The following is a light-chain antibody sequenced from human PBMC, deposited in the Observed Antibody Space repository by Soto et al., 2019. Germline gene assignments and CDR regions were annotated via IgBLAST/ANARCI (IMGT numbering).Light chain of an antibody. CDR1: QSIRSSY. V-gene: IGKV3-20*01. Sequence: EIVLTQSPGTLSLSPGESATLSCRASQSIRSSYLSWYQQRPGQAPRLLIYGVFNRATGIPDRFSGSGSGTDLALTLSRLEPEDFAVYSCQQYDNSPPPYTFGQGTKLEIK. CDR2: GVF. J-gene: IGKJ2*01. CDR3: QQYDNSPPPYT.